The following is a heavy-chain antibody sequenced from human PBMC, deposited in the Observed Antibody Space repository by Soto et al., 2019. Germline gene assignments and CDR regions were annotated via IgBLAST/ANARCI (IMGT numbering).Heavy chain of an antibody. Sequence: QVQLAQSGAEVKKPGASVKVSCKASGYTFTTYGINWVRQAPGQGLEWMGWISAYNGNTNYAQKLQGRVTMTTDTSTSTAYMELRSLRSDDTAVYYCARVWVGTTFAYYYGMDVWGQGTTVTVSS. CDR1: GYTFTTYG. J-gene: IGHJ6*02. CDR2: ISAYNGNT. D-gene: IGHD1-1*01. V-gene: IGHV1-18*01. CDR3: ARVWVGTTFAYYYGMDV.